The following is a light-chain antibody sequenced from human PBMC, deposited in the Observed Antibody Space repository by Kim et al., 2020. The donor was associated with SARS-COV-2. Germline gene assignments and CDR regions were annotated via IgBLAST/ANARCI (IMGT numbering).Light chain of an antibody. CDR2: RDT. V-gene: IGLV3-9*01. CDR3: QVWDSTTWV. CDR1: NNGGKN. Sequence: SVALGKTGKITCGGNNNGGKNVHWYKQKPGQAPVLVIYRDTNRPSGIPERFSGSNSGNTATLTISRAQAGDEADYYCQVWDSTTWVFGGGTQLTVL. J-gene: IGLJ3*02.